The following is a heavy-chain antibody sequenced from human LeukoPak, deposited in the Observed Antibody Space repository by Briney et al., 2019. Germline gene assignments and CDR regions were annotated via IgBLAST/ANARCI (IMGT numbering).Heavy chain of an antibody. Sequence: ASVKVSCKASGYTFTSYAMHWVRQAPGQRLEWMGWINAGNGNTKYSQKFQGRVTITRDTSTSTVYMELSSLRSEDTAVYYCARGYGGSYGDYWGQGTLITVSS. D-gene: IGHD1-26*01. J-gene: IGHJ4*02. CDR2: INAGNGNT. V-gene: IGHV1-3*01. CDR1: GYTFTSYA. CDR3: ARGYGGSYGDY.